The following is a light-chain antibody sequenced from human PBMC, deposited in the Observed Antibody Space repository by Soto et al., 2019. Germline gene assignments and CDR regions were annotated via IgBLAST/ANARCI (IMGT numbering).Light chain of an antibody. CDR3: VLYLGSGIWV. CDR2: SAY. CDR1: SGSVSASYG. V-gene: IGLV8-61*01. J-gene: IGLJ3*02. Sequence: QTVVTQEPSFSVSPGGPVTLTCGLSSGSVSASYGPSWYQQTPGQAPRRLIYSAYTRSSGVPDRFSGSILGNKAALTITGAQADDESDYYCVLYLGSGIWVFGGGNKLTVL.